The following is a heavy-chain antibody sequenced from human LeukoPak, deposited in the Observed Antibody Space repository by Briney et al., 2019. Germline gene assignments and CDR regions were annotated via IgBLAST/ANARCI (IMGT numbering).Heavy chain of an antibody. CDR2: ITGGAENT. CDR3: AKVLSGSRDY. Sequence: PGESLRLSCAASGFTFTGHAMSWVRQAPGKGLNWLSTITGGAENTYYADSVKGRLTISRDNSKNTVYLQMDSLRVEDTAVYYCAKVLSGSRDYWGQGTLVTVFS. CDR1: GFTFTGHA. J-gene: IGHJ4*02. V-gene: IGHV3-23*01. D-gene: IGHD1-26*01.